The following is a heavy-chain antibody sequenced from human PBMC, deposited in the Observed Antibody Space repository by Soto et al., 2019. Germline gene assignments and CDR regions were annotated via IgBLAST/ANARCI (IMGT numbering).Heavy chain of an antibody. V-gene: IGHV3-7*05. CDR1: GFTFSSYW. Sequence: GGSLRLSCAASGFTFSSYWMSWVHQAPGKGLEWVANIKQDGSEKYYVDSVKGRFTISRDNAKNSLYLQMNSLRAEDTAVYYCASYSSGYYIDYWGQGTLVTVSS. D-gene: IGHD3-22*01. CDR2: IKQDGSEK. J-gene: IGHJ4*02. CDR3: ASYSSGYYIDY.